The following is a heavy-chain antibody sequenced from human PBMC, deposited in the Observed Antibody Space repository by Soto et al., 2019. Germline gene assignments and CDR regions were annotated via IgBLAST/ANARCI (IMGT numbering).Heavy chain of an antibody. CDR2: INHSGST. J-gene: IGHJ4*02. CDR1: GGSCSCYY. CDR3: ARDKITGLFDY. Sequence: PSETLSLTCAVYGGSCSCYYWTWIRQPPGTGLEWIGEINHSGSTNYNPSLKSRVTISVNTSKNQFSLKLTSVTAADTAVYYCARDKITGLFDYWGQGTLVTVSS. D-gene: IGHD2-8*02. V-gene: IGHV4-34*01.